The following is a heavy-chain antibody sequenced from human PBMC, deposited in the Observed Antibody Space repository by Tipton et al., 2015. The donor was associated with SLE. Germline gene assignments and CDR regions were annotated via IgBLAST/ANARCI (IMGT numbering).Heavy chain of an antibody. V-gene: IGHV3-30*02. Sequence: SLRLSCAASGFTFSSYGMHWVRQAPGKGLEWVAFIRYDGSNKYYADSVKGRFTISRDNSKNTLYLQMNSLRAEDTAVYYCAKGTAMVDYYGMDVWGQGTTVTVSS. D-gene: IGHD5-18*01. J-gene: IGHJ6*02. CDR2: IRYDGSNK. CDR3: AKGTAMVDYYGMDV. CDR1: GFTFSSYG.